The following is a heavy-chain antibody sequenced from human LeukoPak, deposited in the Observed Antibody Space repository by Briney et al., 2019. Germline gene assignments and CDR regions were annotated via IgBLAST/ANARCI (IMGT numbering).Heavy chain of an antibody. CDR1: GFTFSICN. D-gene: IGHD6-19*01. CDR3: ARDGYSSGWGVFDY. CDR2: ISSSSSYI. V-gene: IGHV3-21*01. Sequence: GGSLRLSCAASGFTFSICNMNWVRQAPGKGLEWVSSISSSSSYIYYADSVKGRFTISRDNAKNSLYLQMNSLRGEDTAVYYCARDGYSSGWGVFDYWGQGTLVTVSS. J-gene: IGHJ4*02.